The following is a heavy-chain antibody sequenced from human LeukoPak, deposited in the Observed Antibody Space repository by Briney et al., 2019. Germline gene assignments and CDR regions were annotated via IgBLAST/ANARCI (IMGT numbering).Heavy chain of an antibody. D-gene: IGHD6-19*01. J-gene: IGHJ4*02. Sequence: GGSLRLSCAASGFTFSAYGMHWVRQAPGKGLEGVAFIRYDGGSPYYSDSVKGRFTISRDNSVNTLYLQMNSLRADDTAMYFCAKRFSSGWTDYWGQGTLVTVSS. CDR2: IRYDGGSP. CDR1: GFTFSAYG. CDR3: AKRFSSGWTDY. V-gene: IGHV3-30*02.